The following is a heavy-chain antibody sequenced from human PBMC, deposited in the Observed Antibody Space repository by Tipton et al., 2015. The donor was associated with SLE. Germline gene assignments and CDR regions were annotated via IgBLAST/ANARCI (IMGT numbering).Heavy chain of an antibody. D-gene: IGHD2-2*01. J-gene: IGHJ4*02. CDR1: GGSFSGYY. Sequence: TLSLTCAVYGGSFSGYYWSWIRQPPGKGLEWIGEINHSGSTNYNPSLKSRVTISVDTSKNQFSLKLSSVTAADTAVYYCARDPVVPAATFDYWGQGTLVTVSS. CDR3: ARDPVVPAATFDY. CDR2: INHSGST. V-gene: IGHV4-34*01.